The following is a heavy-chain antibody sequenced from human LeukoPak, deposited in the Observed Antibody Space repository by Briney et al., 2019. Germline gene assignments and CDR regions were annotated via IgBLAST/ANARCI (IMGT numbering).Heavy chain of an antibody. CDR3: ARDSSDPIVVVPAAPDY. CDR1: GFTFSSYA. J-gene: IGHJ4*02. V-gene: IGHV3-30-3*01. Sequence: SGGSLRLSCAASGFTFSSYAMHWVRQAPGKGLEWVAVISYDGSNKYYADSVKGRFTISRDNSKNTLYLQMNSLRAEDTAVYYCARDSSDPIVVVPAAPDYWGQGTLVTVSS. CDR2: ISYDGSNK. D-gene: IGHD2-2*01.